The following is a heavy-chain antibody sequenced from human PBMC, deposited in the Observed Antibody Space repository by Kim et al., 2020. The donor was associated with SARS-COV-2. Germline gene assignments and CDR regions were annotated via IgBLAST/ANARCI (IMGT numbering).Heavy chain of an antibody. CDR1: GHFFTRDS. V-gene: IGHV1-3*01. J-gene: IGHJ4*02. CDR3: LGGFYFDY. CDR2: IDCGNGNT. Sequence: ASVKVSCKTSGHFFTRDSIHWVRQAPGQGLEWMGGIDCGNGNTIYSQKFQGRVTFTPDTSASTAYMELSFLRSADSAVYYCLGGFYFDYWGQGTLVTVSS. D-gene: IGHD3-16*01.